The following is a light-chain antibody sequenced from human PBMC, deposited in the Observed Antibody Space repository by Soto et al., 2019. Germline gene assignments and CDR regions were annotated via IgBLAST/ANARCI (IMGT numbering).Light chain of an antibody. J-gene: IGLJ2*01. Sequence: QLVLTQPPSASGTPGQRVTISCSGSSSNIGRNTVNWYQQFPGTAPKVLIYGNNQRPSGVPARFSGSKSGTSASLAISGLQSEDEADYYCAAWDDSLNGHVVFGGGTKVTVL. CDR2: GNN. CDR3: AAWDDSLNGHVV. CDR1: SSNIGRNT. V-gene: IGLV1-44*01.